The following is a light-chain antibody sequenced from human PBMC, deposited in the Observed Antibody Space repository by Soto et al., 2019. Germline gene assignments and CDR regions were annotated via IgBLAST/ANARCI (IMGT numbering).Light chain of an antibody. CDR2: HVR. Sequence: QSALTQPASVSGSPGQSITISCTGSSSDIGGYNDVSWYQQHPDKAPKLMIYHVRNRPSGISSRFSGSKSVNTASLTISGLQAEDAADYCCSSYTSSTTYVFGTGTKLTVL. CDR3: SSYTSSTTYV. V-gene: IGLV2-14*01. J-gene: IGLJ1*01. CDR1: SSDIGGYND.